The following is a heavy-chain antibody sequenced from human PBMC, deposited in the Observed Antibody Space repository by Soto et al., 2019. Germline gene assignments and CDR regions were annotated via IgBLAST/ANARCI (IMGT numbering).Heavy chain of an antibody. V-gene: IGHV4-30-4*01. CDR3: ARGPNGDKVDY. D-gene: IGHD7-27*01. Sequence: SAALSLTCAVSGGTISSGGYYWSWIRQSPDKGLEWIGHIYDGGSTYKNPSLNGRVLISLDTSKNQFSLKLASVGVADTAVYYCARGPNGDKVDYWGQGTLVTVSS. CDR2: IYDGGST. CDR1: GGTISSGGYY. J-gene: IGHJ4*02.